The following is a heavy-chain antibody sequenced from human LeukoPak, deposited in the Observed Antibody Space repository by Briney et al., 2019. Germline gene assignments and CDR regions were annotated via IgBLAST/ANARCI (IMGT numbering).Heavy chain of an antibody. Sequence: GGSLRLSCAASGFTFSSYTMNWVRQAPGKGLEWVSSISSSSSYIYYADSVKGRFTISRDNSKNTLYLQMNSLRAEDTAVYYCARSDYGDSFDYWGQGTLVTVSS. D-gene: IGHD4-17*01. CDR1: GFTFSSYT. CDR3: ARSDYGDSFDY. J-gene: IGHJ4*02. V-gene: IGHV3-21*01. CDR2: ISSSSSYI.